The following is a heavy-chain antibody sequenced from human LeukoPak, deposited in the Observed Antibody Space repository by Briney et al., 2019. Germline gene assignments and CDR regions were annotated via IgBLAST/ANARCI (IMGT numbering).Heavy chain of an antibody. CDR3: ARDANRGSFDY. V-gene: IGHV4-39*07. Sequence: IPSETLSLTCAVSGGSISSYSYYWGWIRQPPGKGLEWIGSIFYNGNTYYNPSLQSRVTISVDTSRNQFSVRLSSVTAADTAVYYCARDANRGSFDYWGQGVLVAVSA. CDR1: GGSISSYSYY. D-gene: IGHD2/OR15-2a*01. J-gene: IGHJ4*02. CDR2: IFYNGNT.